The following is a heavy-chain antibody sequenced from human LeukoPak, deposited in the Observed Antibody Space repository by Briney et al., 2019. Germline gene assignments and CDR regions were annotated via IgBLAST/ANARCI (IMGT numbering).Heavy chain of an antibody. J-gene: IGHJ4*02. V-gene: IGHV1-58*02. CDR2: IVVGSGNT. CDR1: GFTFTSSA. D-gene: IGHD5-12*01. CDR3: AAGKRGYSGYDG. Sequence: SVKVSCKASGFTFTSSAMQWVRQARGQRLEWIGWIVVGSGNTNYAQKFQERVTITRDMSTSTAYMELSSLRSEDTAVYSCAAGKRGYSGYDGWGQGTLVTVSS.